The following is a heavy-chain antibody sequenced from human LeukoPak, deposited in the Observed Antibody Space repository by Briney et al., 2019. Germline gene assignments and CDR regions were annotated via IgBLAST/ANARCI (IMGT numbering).Heavy chain of an antibody. CDR2: ISFSGDNT. Sequence: PGASLRLTCAGSGFTFSNYGLSWVRHAPGKGLEWVSTISFSGDNTHYADSVKGRFTIYRDNFKNTVYLQMSSLRAEDAAIYYCARDSGGTFLFDSWGQGPLVTVAS. D-gene: IGHD1-26*01. V-gene: IGHV3-23*01. CDR3: ARDSGGTFLFDS. CDR1: GFTFSNYG. J-gene: IGHJ4*02.